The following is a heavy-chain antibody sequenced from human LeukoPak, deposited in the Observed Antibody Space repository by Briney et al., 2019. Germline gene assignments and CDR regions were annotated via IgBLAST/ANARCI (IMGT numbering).Heavy chain of an antibody. J-gene: IGHJ4*02. CDR3: AKRLRRDGYKPIDY. V-gene: IGHV3-23*01. CDR2: ITGSGGST. D-gene: IGHD5-24*01. Sequence: GGSLRLSCAASGFTFSSDVMDWVRQAPGKGLEWVSTITGSGGSTYYADSVKGRFTISRDNSKNTLELQMNSLRAEDTAVYYCAKRLRRDGYKPIDYWGQGTLVTVSS. CDR1: GFTFSSDV.